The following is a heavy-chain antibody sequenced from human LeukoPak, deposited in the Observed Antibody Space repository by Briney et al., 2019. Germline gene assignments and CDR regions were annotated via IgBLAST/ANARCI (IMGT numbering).Heavy chain of an antibody. CDR1: GYTFTSYG. CDR3: ARAWYSSSWYEDFDY. J-gene: IGHJ4*02. CDR2: ISAYNGNT. D-gene: IGHD6-13*01. Sequence: ASVKVSCKASGYTFTSYGISWVRQAPGQGLEWMGWISAYNGNTNYAQKLQGRVTMTTDTSTSTAYMELRSLRSDDTAVYYCARAWYSSSWYEDFDYWGQGTLVTVSS. V-gene: IGHV1-18*01.